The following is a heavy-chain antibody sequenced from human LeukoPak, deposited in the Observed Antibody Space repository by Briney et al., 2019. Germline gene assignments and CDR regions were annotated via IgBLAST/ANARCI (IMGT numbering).Heavy chain of an antibody. V-gene: IGHV4-34*01. J-gene: IGHJ6*03. D-gene: IGHD5-18*01. CDR2: INHSGST. CDR1: GGSFSGYY. CDR3: ARASYGSIYYYYYMDV. Sequence: SETLSLTCAVYGGSFSGYYWSWIRQPPGKGLEWIGEINHSGSTNYNPSLKSRVTISVDTSKNQFSLKLSSVTAADTAVYYCARASYGSIYYYYYMDVWGKGTTVTVS.